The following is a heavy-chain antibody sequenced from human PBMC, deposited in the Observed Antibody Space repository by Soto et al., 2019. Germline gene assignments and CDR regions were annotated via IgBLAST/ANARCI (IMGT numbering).Heavy chain of an antibody. J-gene: IGHJ4*02. Sequence: QAQLVESGGGVVQPGMSLRLSCAASGFPFSAYGMHWVRQAPGKGLEWVALIWFDGSNQYYADSVKGRFSISRDNSKNTLYLQLNSRRDDDTAVYYCARDMLGEQHLVLWGQGTLGTVSS. V-gene: IGHV3-33*01. D-gene: IGHD3-10*02. CDR2: IWFDGSNQ. CDR1: GFPFSAYG. CDR3: ARDMLGEQHLVL.